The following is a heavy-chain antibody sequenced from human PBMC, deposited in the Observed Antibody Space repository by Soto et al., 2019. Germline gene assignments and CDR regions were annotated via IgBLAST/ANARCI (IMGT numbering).Heavy chain of an antibody. CDR3: ARGPGGPDGPGDY. D-gene: IGHD2-15*01. V-gene: IGHV1-3*01. CDR2: INAGNSNT. CDR1: GYTFTSYA. Sequence: QVQLVQSGAEVKKPGASVKVSCKASGYTFTSYAMHWVRQAPGQRLEWMGWINAGNSNTKYSQKFQGRVTITRDTSASTAYRELSSLRSEDTAVYYCARGPGGPDGPGDYWGQGTLVTVSS. J-gene: IGHJ4*02.